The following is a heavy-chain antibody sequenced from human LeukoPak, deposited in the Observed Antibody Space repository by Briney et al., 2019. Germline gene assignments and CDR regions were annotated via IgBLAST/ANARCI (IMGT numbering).Heavy chain of an antibody. CDR3: WRGPGYWYFDL. J-gene: IGHJ2*01. CDR1: GFTFTSYW. D-gene: IGHD3-10*01. CDR2: ISSSGSTI. V-gene: IGHV3-48*04. Sequence: GGSLRLSCAASGFTFTSYWMYWVRRAPGKGLEWVSYISSSGSTIYYADSVKGRFTISRDNAKNSLYLQMNSLRAEDTAVYYCWRGPGYWYFDLWGRGTLVTVSS.